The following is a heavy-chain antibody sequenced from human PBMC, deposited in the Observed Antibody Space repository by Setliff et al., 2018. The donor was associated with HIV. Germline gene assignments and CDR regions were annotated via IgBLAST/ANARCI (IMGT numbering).Heavy chain of an antibody. Sequence: CAVYGGSFSGFSWNWIRQPPGKGLEWIGDINNYGVTLYTSSLAGRVTISVDTSKNQFSLTLKSLTVADTALYFCSRGPTIRGSFTGVVYTAPLPSFDTWSQGSLVTVSS. CDR1: GGSFSGFS. CDR3: SRGPTIRGSFTGVVYTAPLPSFDT. D-gene: IGHD3-3*01. CDR2: INNYGVT. V-gene: IGHV4-34*01. J-gene: IGHJ4*02.